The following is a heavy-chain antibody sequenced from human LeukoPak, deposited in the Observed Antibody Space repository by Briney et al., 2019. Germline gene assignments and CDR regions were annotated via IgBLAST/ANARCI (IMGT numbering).Heavy chain of an antibody. CDR2: IKSKTDGGTT. Sequence: GGSLRLSCAASGFTFSNAWMSWVRQAPGKGLEWVGRIKSKTDGGTTDYAAPVKGRFTISRDDSKNTLYLQMNSLKTADTAVYYCTTDLCSSTSCYRRYYYYMDVWGKGTTVTVSS. CDR3: TTDLCSSTSCYRRYYYYMDV. CDR1: GFTFSNAW. V-gene: IGHV3-15*01. D-gene: IGHD2-2*02. J-gene: IGHJ6*03.